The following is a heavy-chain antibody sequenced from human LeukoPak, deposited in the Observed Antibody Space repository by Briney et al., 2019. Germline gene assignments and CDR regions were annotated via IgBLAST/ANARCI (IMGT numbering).Heavy chain of an antibody. D-gene: IGHD5-24*01. J-gene: IGHJ4*02. CDR3: AKDQERWLQLIFDY. CDR1: GFTFSSYA. CDR2: ISGSGGST. Sequence: GGSLRLSCAASGFTFSSYAMSWVRQAPGKGLEWVSAISGSGGSTYYADSVKGRFTISRDNSKNALYLQMNSLRAEDTAVYYCAKDQERWLQLIFDYWGQGTLVTVSS. V-gene: IGHV3-23*01.